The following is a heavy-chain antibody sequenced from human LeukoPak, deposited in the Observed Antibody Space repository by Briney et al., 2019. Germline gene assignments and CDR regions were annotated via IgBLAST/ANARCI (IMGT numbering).Heavy chain of an antibody. CDR1: GYTFTSYG. CDR3: ARQSTGSYYSPIDY. CDR2: VSTYNGNT. V-gene: IGHV1-18*01. J-gene: IGHJ4*02. D-gene: IGHD1-26*01. Sequence: ASVKVSCKASGYTFTSYGISWVRQAPGQGLEWMGWVSTYNGNTKYAQNLQGRVTTTTDTSTSTAYMELRSLRSDDTAMYYCARQSTGSYYSPIDYWXQGTLVTVSS.